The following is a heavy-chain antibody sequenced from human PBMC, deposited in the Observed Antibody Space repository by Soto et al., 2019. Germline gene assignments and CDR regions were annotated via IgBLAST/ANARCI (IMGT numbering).Heavy chain of an antibody. J-gene: IGHJ6*03. D-gene: IGHD3-3*01. CDR1: GYTFTSYD. V-gene: IGHV1-8*01. CDR3: ARRDFWSGYYSEDYYYYYMDV. Sequence: QVQLVQSGAEVKKPGASVKVSCKASGYTFTSYDINWVRQATGQGLEWMGWMNPNSGNTGYAQKFQGRVTMTRNTSISTAYMELRSLRFEDTAVYYWARRDFWSGYYSEDYYYYYMDVWGKGTTVTVSS. CDR2: MNPNSGNT.